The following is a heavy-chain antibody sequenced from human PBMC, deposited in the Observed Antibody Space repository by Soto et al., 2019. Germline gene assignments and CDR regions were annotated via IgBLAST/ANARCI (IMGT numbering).Heavy chain of an antibody. V-gene: IGHV3-23*01. CDR2: ISGSGGST. J-gene: IGHJ6*02. Sequence: GGSLRLSCAAAGFTFSGYSRSWVRQAPGKGLEWVSAISGSGGSTYYADSVKGRFTISRDNSKNTLYLQMNSLRAEDTAIYYCARHGSPHYYYYGMDVWGQGTTVTVSS. CDR3: ARHGSPHYYYYGMDV. D-gene: IGHD1-1*01. CDR1: GFTFSGYS.